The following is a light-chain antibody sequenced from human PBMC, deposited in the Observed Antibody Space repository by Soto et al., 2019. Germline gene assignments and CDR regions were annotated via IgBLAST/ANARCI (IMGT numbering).Light chain of an antibody. CDR3: QQDYNLPPWT. CDR1: QSVSSSY. CDR2: GAS. Sequence: IVMTQSPATLSLSPGERATLSCRASQSVSSSYLSWYQQKPGQAPRLLIHGASTRATGIPARFSVSGSGTDFTLTISSLQPEDFAVYYCQQDYNLPPWTFGQGTKVEIK. J-gene: IGKJ1*01. V-gene: IGKV3D-7*01.